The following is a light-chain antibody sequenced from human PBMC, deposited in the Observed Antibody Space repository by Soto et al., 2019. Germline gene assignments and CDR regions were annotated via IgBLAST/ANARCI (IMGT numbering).Light chain of an antibody. V-gene: IGKV3-15*01. CDR1: QSVSSH. CDR2: RAS. J-gene: IGKJ1*01. CDR3: QQFKDWPRT. Sequence: EIVMTQSPAALSVSLGERVTLSCRASQSVSSHLAWYRQKPGQAPRLLIYRASTRATGIPARFSGSGSGTEFTLSISSLQSEDSAVFFCQQFKDWPRTFGQGTKVEI.